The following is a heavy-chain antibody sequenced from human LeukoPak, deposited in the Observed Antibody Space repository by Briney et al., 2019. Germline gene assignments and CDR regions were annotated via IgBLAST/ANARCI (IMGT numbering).Heavy chain of an antibody. D-gene: IGHD3-10*01. V-gene: IGHV4-30-2*01. CDR3: ARGPTYYYGSGSQGFDY. CDR1: GGSISSGGYY. Sequence: PSETLSLTCTVSGGSISSGGYYWGWIRQPPGKGLEWIGYIYHSGSTYYNPSLKSRVTISVDRSKNQFSLKLSSVTAADTAVYYCARGPTYYYGSGSQGFDYWGQGTLVTVSS. J-gene: IGHJ4*02. CDR2: IYHSGST.